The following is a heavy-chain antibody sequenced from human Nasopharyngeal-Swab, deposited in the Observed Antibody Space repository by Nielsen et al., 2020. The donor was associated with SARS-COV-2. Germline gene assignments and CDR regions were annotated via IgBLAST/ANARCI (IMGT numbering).Heavy chain of an antibody. CDR2: IYYSGST. J-gene: IGHJ6*02. CDR3: ARDRCSGGSCSFYYYYGMDV. Sequence: SETLSLTCTVSGGSVSSGSYYWSWIRQPPGKGLEWIGYIYYSGSTNYNPSLKSRVTISVDTSKNQFSLKLTSVTAADTAVYYCARDRCSGGSCSFYYYYGMDVWGQGTTVTVSS. V-gene: IGHV4-61*01. D-gene: IGHD2-15*01. CDR1: GGSVSSGSYY.